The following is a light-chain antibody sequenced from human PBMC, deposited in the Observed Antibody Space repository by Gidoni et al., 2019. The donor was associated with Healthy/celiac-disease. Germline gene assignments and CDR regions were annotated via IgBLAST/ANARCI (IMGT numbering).Light chain of an antibody. CDR2: DAS. CDR3: QQYDNLPIT. V-gene: IGKV1-33*01. Sequence: DIQMTQSPFSLSASVGYRVTITCQASQDISNYLKWYQQKPGKAPKLLIYDASNLETRVPSRFRGSGSGTDFTFTISSLQPEDIATYYCQQYDNLPITFGQGTRLEIK. CDR1: QDISNY. J-gene: IGKJ5*01.